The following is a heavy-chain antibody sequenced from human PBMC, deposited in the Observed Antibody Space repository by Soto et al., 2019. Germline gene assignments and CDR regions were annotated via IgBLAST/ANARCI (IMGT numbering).Heavy chain of an antibody. J-gene: IGHJ4*02. V-gene: IGHV5-10-1*01. CDR2: IDPSDSYT. Sequence: ESLKISFKGSGYSFTSYWIYWVRQIPGKGLEWMGRIDPSDSYTIYSPSFQGHVTISADKSITTAYLQWSSLKASDTAMYYCARPPYSGGTYLGYWGQGTLVTVSS. CDR1: GYSFTSYW. D-gene: IGHD1-26*01. CDR3: ARPPYSGGTYLGY.